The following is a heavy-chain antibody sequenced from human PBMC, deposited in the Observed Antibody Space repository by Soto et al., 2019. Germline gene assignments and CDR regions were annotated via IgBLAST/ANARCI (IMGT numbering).Heavy chain of an antibody. V-gene: IGHV3-66*01. D-gene: IGHD2-15*01. Sequence: GGSLRLSCTASGFIVSNTYVNWVRQAPGKGLEWVSVISNRGDTHYADSVRGRFSLSRDISDNTLHLQMNNLRVEDTAVYYCARETRYCRGGSCSITGDAYDIWGQGTMVTVSS. J-gene: IGHJ3*02. CDR1: GFIVSNTY. CDR2: ISNRGDT. CDR3: ARETRYCRGGSCSITGDAYDI.